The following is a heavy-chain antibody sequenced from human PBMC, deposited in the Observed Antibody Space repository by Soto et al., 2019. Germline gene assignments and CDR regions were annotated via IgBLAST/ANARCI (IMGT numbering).Heavy chain of an antibody. CDR1: GGSFSGYY. D-gene: IGHD2-15*01. CDR3: ARRCDPSVAFCYPALDH. V-gene: IGHV4-34*01. CDR2: INHSGST. Sequence: SETLSLTCAVYGGSFSGYYWSWIRQPPGKGLEWIGEINHSGSTNYNPSLKSRVTISVDTSKNQFSLKLSSVTAADTAVYYCARRCDPSVAFCYPALDHWGQGTLVTVSS. J-gene: IGHJ4*02.